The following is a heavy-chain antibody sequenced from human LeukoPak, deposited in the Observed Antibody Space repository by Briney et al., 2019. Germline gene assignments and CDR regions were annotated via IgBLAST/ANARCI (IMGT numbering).Heavy chain of an antibody. CDR2: IIPIFGTA. V-gene: IGHV1-69*13. Sequence: AASVKVSCKASGGTFSSYAISWVRQAPGQGLEWMGGIIPIFGTANYAQKFQGRVTITADESTSTAYMELSSLRSEDTAVYYCARDSTGEDCYYYGMDVWGKGTTVTVSS. J-gene: IGHJ6*04. D-gene: IGHD3-10*01. CDR3: ARDSTGEDCYYYGMDV. CDR1: GGTFSSYA.